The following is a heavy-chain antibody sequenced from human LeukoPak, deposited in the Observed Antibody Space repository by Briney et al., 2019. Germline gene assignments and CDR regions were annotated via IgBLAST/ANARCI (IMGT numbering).Heavy chain of an antibody. D-gene: IGHD6-6*01. CDR2: ISSSGSTI. Sequence: PGGSLRLSCAASGFTFSSYAMSWVRQAPGKGLEWVSYISSSGSTIYYADSVKGRFTISRDNAKNSLYLQMNSLRAEDTAVYYCARVGYSSSSGAGLGNNWFDPWGQGTLVTVSS. CDR3: ARVGYSSSSGAGLGNNWFDP. CDR1: GFTFSSYA. V-gene: IGHV3-48*04. J-gene: IGHJ5*02.